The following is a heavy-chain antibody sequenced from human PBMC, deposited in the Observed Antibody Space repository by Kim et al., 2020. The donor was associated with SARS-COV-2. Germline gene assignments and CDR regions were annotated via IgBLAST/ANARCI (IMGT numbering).Heavy chain of an antibody. CDR2: ISSSGSTI. J-gene: IGHJ4*02. CDR3: ASSGGPKQWLAQVGTFDY. D-gene: IGHD6-19*01. CDR1: GFTFSDYY. V-gene: IGHV3-11*04. Sequence: GGSLRLSCAASGFTFSDYYMSWIRQAPGKGLEWVSYISSSGSTIYYADSVKGRFTISRDNAKNSLYLQMNSLRAEDTAVYYCASSGGPKQWLAQVGTFDYWGQGTLVTVSS.